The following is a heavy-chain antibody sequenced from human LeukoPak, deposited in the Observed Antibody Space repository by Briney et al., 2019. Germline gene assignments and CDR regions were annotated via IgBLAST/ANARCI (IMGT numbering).Heavy chain of an antibody. CDR1: GYSISTGYY. CDR2: MYHSGST. Sequence: SETLSLTCTVSGYSISTGYYWGWIRQPPGKGLEWIGSMYHSGSTYYSPSLKSRVTMSADTSKNQFSLKLSSATAADTAVYYCARRDSGGYYFKDMDYWGQGTLVTVSS. V-gene: IGHV4-38-2*02. CDR3: ARRDSGGYYFKDMDY. D-gene: IGHD3-22*01. J-gene: IGHJ4*02.